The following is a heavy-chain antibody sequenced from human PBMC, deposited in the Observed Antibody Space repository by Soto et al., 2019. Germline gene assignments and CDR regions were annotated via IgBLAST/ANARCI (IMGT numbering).Heavy chain of an antibody. J-gene: IGHJ6*02. CDR1: VYTFTSYD. Sequence: GASVKVSCKASVYTFTSYDINWVRQATGQGPEWMGWMNPGSGNTGYGQKPQGRVTMTRDTSIRTAYMELSGLRSEDTAIYYCARGGRYCSGGGCYRNSYGLDVWGQGTTVTVSS. CDR3: ARGGRYCSGGGCYRNSYGLDV. CDR2: MNPGSGNT. D-gene: IGHD2-15*01. V-gene: IGHV1-8*01.